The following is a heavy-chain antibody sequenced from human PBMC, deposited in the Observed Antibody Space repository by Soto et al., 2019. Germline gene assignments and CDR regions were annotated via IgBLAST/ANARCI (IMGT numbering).Heavy chain of an antibody. Sequence: QVQLVESGGGLVQPGGSLRLSCAASGFTFSDYYMSWIRQAPGKGLEWVSYISSRSSTIFYADSVKGRFTSSRDNVKNSLYLQMNSLRAEDTAVYYCASGTNGAFFVYWGQGILVTVSS. CDR2: ISSRSSTI. CDR3: ASGTNGAFFVY. D-gene: IGHD2-8*01. V-gene: IGHV3-11*01. CDR1: GFTFSDYY. J-gene: IGHJ4*02.